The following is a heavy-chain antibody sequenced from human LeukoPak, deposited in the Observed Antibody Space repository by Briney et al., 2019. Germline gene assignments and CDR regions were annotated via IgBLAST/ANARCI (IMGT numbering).Heavy chain of an antibody. CDR3: TRGRFDP. CDR1: GFTFGDYA. V-gene: IGHV3-49*04. Sequence: GGSLRLSCTASGFTFGDYAMSWVRQAPGKGLEWVGFIRSKAYGGTTEYAASVKGRFTTSRDDSKSIAYLQMNSLKTEDTAVYYCTRGRFDPWGQGTLVTVSS. CDR2: IRSKAYGGTT. J-gene: IGHJ5*02.